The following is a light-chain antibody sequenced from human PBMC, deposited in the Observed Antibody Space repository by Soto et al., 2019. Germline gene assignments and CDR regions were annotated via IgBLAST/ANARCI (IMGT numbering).Light chain of an antibody. Sequence: EIVMTQSPVNLSVSPGERVTLSCRASPSVSSNLAWYQQKPGQAPRLLIYAASTRATGIPARFSGSGSGTEFTLAISSLQSEDFAVYYCQQYINWPPTFTFGQGTKLEIK. CDR2: AAS. V-gene: IGKV3-15*01. CDR3: QQYINWPPTFT. J-gene: IGKJ2*01. CDR1: PSVSSN.